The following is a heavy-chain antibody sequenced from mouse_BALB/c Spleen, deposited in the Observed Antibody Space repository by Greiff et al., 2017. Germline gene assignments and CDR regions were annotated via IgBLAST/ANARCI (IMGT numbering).Heavy chain of an antibody. J-gene: IGHJ4*01. CDR3: AKETFYYGNYGAMDY. Sequence: EVQVVESGGGLVKPGGSLKLSCAASGFTFSSYAMSWVRQTPEKRLEWVASISSGGSTYYPDSVKGRFTISRDNARNILYLQMSSLRSEDTAMYYCAKETFYYGNYGAMDYWGQGTSVTVSS. CDR1: GFTFSSYA. CDR2: ISSGGST. V-gene: IGHV5-6-5*01. D-gene: IGHD2-1*01.